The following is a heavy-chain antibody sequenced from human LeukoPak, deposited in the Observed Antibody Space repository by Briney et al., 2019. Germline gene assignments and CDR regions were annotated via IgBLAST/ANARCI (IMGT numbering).Heavy chain of an antibody. CDR3: EKSSGYGDYGYCYYMDV. CDR2: ISYDGSST. CDR1: GFTFNNYV. D-gene: IGHD4-17*01. V-gene: IGHV3-30*18. Sequence: GGSLRLSCAASGFTFNNYVIHWVRQAPGKGLEWVSLISYDGSSTYYADSVRGRFTISRDNTKNTLYLQMNSLRAEDTALYYFEKSSGYGDYGYCYYMDVWGKGTTVTISS. J-gene: IGHJ6*03.